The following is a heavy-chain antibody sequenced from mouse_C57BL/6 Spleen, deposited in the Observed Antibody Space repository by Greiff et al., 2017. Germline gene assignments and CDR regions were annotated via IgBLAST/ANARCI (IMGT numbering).Heavy chain of an antibody. CDR1: GYSFTSYY. J-gene: IGHJ1*03. V-gene: IGHV1-66*01. D-gene: IGHD1-1*01. CDR2: IYPGSGNT. CDR3: ARMYYGSSHWYFDV. Sequence: QVQLQQSGPELVKPGASVKISCKASGYSFTSYYIHWVKQRPGQGLEWIGWIYPGSGNTKYNEKFKGKATLTADTSSSTGYMQLSSLTSEDSAVYYCARMYYGSSHWYFDVWGTGTTVTVSS.